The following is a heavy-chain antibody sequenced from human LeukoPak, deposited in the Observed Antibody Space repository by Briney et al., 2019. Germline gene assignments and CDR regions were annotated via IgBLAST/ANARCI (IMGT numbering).Heavy chain of an antibody. V-gene: IGHV3-21*01. CDR3: AIDVGSSWYYYYYYMVV. J-gene: IGHJ6*03. D-gene: IGHD6-13*01. CDR2: ISSSSSYI. CDR1: VFTFSSYS. Sequence: GGALRLSCAASVFTFSSYSMNWVRPAPGKGLEGVSSISSSSSYIYYADPVKGGFNFSRDNPKNSLYQQINSLRAETTAGNYCAIDVGSSWYYYYYYMVVWGKGSTVTVSS.